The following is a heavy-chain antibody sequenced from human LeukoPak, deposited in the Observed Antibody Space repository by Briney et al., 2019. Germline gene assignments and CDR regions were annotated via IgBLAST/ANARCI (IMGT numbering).Heavy chain of an antibody. Sequence: GGSLRLSCATSGFNFDRYTIHWVRQAPGKGLEWVSLAGWAGGTTFYSDSVRGRFTISRDSGRKSVYLQMNSLTTGDTAFYFCAKELDTMFFDYWGQGALVTVSS. D-gene: IGHD3-10*02. CDR2: AGWAGGTT. J-gene: IGHJ4*02. V-gene: IGHV3-43*01. CDR3: AKELDTMFFDY. CDR1: GFNFDRYT.